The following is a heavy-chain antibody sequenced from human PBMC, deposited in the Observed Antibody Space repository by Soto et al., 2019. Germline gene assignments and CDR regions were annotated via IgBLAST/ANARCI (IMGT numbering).Heavy chain of an antibody. Sequence: GGSLRLSCAASGFSFSSYAMSWVRQAPGKGLEWVSAISGSGGSTYYADSVKGRFTISRGNSKNTLYLQMNSLRAEDTAVYYCAKDIDRMAAAGPSDYWGQGTLVTVSS. CDR1: GFSFSSYA. J-gene: IGHJ4*02. D-gene: IGHD6-13*01. CDR3: AKDIDRMAAAGPSDY. CDR2: ISGSGGST. V-gene: IGHV3-23*01.